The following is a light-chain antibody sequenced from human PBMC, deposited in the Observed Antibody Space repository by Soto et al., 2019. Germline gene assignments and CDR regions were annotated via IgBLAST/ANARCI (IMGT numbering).Light chain of an antibody. Sequence: QSVLTQPPSVSGALGQRVTISCTGSSSNIGANYDVHWYQQRPGTAPKHLIFANSNRPSGVPDRFSGSKSGTSASLVITGLQAEDEGDYYCQSYDSTLSARYVFGTGTKLTVL. CDR2: ANS. CDR3: QSYDSTLSARYV. V-gene: IGLV1-40*01. J-gene: IGLJ1*01. CDR1: SSNIGANYD.